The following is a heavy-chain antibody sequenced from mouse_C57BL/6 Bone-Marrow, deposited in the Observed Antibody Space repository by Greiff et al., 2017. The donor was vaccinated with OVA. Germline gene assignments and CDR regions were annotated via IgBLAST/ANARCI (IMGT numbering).Heavy chain of an antibody. V-gene: IGHV1-64*01. Sequence: VKLQQPGAELVKPGASVKLSCKASGYTFTSYWMHWVKQRPGQGLEWIGMIHPNSGSTNYNEKFKSKATLTVDKSSSTAYMQLSSLTSEDSAVDYCARSEYYGNPWFAYWGQGTLVTVSA. D-gene: IGHD2-1*01. CDR3: ARSEYYGNPWFAY. CDR2: IHPNSGST. J-gene: IGHJ3*01. CDR1: GYTFTSYW.